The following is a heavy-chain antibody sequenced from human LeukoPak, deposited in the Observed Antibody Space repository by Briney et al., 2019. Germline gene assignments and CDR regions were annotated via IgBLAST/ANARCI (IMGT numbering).Heavy chain of an antibody. CDR2: IYTSGST. CDR3: ARDRVVPAAMGYYYYDMDV. D-gene: IGHD2-2*01. CDR1: GGSISSYY. J-gene: IGHJ6*02. V-gene: IGHV4-4*07. Sequence: SETLSLTCTVSGGSISSYYGSWVRQPAGKGLEWIGRIYTSGSTNYNPSLKSRVTMSVDTSKNQFSLKLSSVTAADTAVYYCARDRVVPAAMGYYYYDMDVWGQGTTVTVSS.